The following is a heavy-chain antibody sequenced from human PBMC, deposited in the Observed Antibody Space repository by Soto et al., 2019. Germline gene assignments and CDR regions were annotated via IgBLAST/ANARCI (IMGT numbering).Heavy chain of an antibody. D-gene: IGHD1-26*01. J-gene: IGHJ5*02. CDR3: TRCGRPPADNWFDP. CDR2: ISIGSDTI. Sequence: GGALRISCAASGFNFPGHNMYGGRRGPGYGLEWISCISIGSDTIIYADSVKGRFTISRDNAKDSLFLQMNSLRDEDSVIYYCTRCGRPPADNWFDPWGQGTLVTVSS. CDR1: GFNFPGHN. V-gene: IGHV3-48*02.